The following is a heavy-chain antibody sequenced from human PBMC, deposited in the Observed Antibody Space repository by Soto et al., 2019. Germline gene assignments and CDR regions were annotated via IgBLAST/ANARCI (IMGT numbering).Heavy chain of an antibody. CDR2: ISSTTNYI. CDR1: AFPLPRDS. CDR3: ATESEDLTSNFDY. Sequence: LRLSCAPSAFPLPRDSNNWVRQAPGKGLEWVSSISSTTNYIYYGDSMKGRFTISRDNAKNSLYLEMNSLRAEDTAGYYCATESEDLTSNFDYWGQGTLVPVSS. J-gene: IGHJ4*02. V-gene: IGHV3-21*06.